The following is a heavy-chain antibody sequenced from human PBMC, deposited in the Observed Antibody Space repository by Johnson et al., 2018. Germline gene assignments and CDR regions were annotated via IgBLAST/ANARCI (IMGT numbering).Heavy chain of an antibody. CDR2: LSRSNSYG. CDR1: GFTFSSYS. D-gene: IGHD1-14*01. Sequence: EVQLVESGGGLVKPGGSLRLSCVASGFTFSSYSMTWVRQAPGKGLEWVSSLSRSNSYGYYADSVKGRFTISRDNAKNSLDLQMNSLRVEDTAVYYCVRDLSTTTGGYFQHWGQGNLVTVSS. J-gene: IGHJ1*01. V-gene: IGHV3-21*01. CDR3: VRDLSTTTGGYFQH.